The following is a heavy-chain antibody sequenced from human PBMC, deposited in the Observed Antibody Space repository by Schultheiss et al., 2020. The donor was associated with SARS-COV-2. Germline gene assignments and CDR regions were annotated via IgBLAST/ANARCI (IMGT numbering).Heavy chain of an antibody. Sequence: GGSLRLSCTASGFTFGDYAMSWFRQAPGKGLEWVSYISSSGSTIYYADSVKGRFTISRDNAKNSLYLQMNSLRVEDTAMYYCARALYGDAFDIWGQGTMVTVSS. CDR2: ISSSGSTI. CDR1: GFTFGDYA. CDR3: ARALYGDAFDI. J-gene: IGHJ3*02. D-gene: IGHD3-16*01. V-gene: IGHV3-11*04.